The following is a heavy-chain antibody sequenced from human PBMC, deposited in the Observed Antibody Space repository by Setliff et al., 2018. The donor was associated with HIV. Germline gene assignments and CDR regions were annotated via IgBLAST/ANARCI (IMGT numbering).Heavy chain of an antibody. CDR3: ARGRVFCNGDSCYHLDS. CDR2: IYFSGSA. J-gene: IGHJ4*02. CDR1: GDSITSDNFF. Sequence: SETLSLTCTVSGDSITSDNFFWTWIRQNPGKGLEWIGYIYFSGSATYNPSLKSPVSISVDTSKNQFYLKLSSVTAADTAVYYCARGRVFCNGDSCYHLDSWGQGSLVTVSS. D-gene: IGHD2-15*01. V-gene: IGHV4-31*01.